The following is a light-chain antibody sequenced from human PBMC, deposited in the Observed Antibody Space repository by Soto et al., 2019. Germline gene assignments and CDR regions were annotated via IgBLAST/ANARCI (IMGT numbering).Light chain of an antibody. V-gene: IGLV2-14*01. Sequence: QSALTQPASVSGSPGQSITISCTGTSSDIGGYKYVSWYQHHPGKAPKLLISEVTNRPSGVSDRFSGAKSGNTASLTISGLQAEDEADYYCSSYTIYSTLLLFGGGTQLTVL. J-gene: IGLJ2*01. CDR1: SSDIGGYKY. CDR2: EVT. CDR3: SSYTIYSTLLL.